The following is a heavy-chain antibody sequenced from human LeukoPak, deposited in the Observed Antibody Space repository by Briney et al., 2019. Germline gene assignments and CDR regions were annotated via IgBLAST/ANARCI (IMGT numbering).Heavy chain of an antibody. D-gene: IGHD3-10*01. CDR2: IKQDGSEK. CDR3: ANPKAAGLWFGELF. Sequence: GGSLRPSCAASGFTFSSYWMSWVRQAPGKGLEWVANIKQDGSEKHYVDSVKGRFTISRDNAKNSLYLQMNSLRVEDTAVYYCANPKAAGLWFGELFWGQGTLVTVSS. J-gene: IGHJ4*02. V-gene: IGHV3-7*01. CDR1: GFTFSSYW.